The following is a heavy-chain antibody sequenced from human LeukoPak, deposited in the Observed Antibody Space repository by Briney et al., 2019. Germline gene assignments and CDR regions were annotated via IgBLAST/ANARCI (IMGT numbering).Heavy chain of an antibody. Sequence: GGSLRLSCAASGFTFSYYAMHWVRQAPGKGLEYVSAISSNGGSTYYANSVKGRFTISRDNSKNTLYLQMGSLRAEDMAVYYYWGGKRGLLSAFDNWGQGTMVTVSS. CDR2: ISSNGGST. CDR1: GFTFSYYA. J-gene: IGHJ3*02. CDR3: WGGKRGLLSAFDN. D-gene: IGHD3-16*01. V-gene: IGHV3-64*01.